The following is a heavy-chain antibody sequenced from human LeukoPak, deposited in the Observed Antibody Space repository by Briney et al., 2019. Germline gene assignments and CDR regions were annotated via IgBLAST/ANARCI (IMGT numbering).Heavy chain of an antibody. J-gene: IGHJ4*02. CDR1: GGSISSYY. CDR3: ARDQGSGWSSGYFDY. D-gene: IGHD6-19*01. V-gene: IGHV4-4*07. CDR2: IYTSGST. Sequence: SETLSLTCTVSGGSISSYYWSWIRQPAGKGLEWIGRIYTSGSTNYNPSLKSRVTMSIDTSKNQFSLKLSSVTAADTAVYYCARDQGSGWSSGYFDYWGQGTLVTVSS.